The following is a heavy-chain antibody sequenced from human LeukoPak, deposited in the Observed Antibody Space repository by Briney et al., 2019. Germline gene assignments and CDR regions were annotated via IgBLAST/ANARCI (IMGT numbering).Heavy chain of an antibody. D-gene: IGHD4-17*01. CDR2: ISYDGSNK. V-gene: IGHV3-30*04. CDR1: GFTFSSYA. CDR3: ARSLYGDYDY. J-gene: IGHJ4*02. Sequence: PGGSLRLSCAASGFTFSSYAMHWVRQAPGKGLEWVAVISYDGSNKYYADSVKGRFTISRDNSKNTLYLQMNSLRAEDTAVYYCARSLYGDYDYWGQGTLVTVSS.